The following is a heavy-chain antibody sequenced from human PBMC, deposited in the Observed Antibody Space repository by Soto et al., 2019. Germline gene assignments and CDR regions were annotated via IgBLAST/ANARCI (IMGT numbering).Heavy chain of an antibody. J-gene: IGHJ4*02. V-gene: IGHV3-9*01. D-gene: IGHD2-21*01. CDR1: GFTFDDFA. Sequence: EVHLVDSGGGLAQPGRSLRLSCAASGFTFDDFAMHWVRRVPGKGLEWVSSITRNGKITGYADSVKGRFIISRDNAKNPLYLQMNSLRREDTALYYCAKGGPDAFCGGGRCYFESWGQGTQVTVSS. CDR3: AKGGPDAFCGGGRCYFES. CDR2: ITRNGKIT.